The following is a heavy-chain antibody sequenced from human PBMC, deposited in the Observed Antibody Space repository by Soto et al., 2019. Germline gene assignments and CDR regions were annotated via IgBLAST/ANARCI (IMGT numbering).Heavy chain of an antibody. Sequence: ASVKVSCKASGHTFTSYAIHWVRQAPGQRLEWMGWINAGNGNTKYSQKFQGRVTITRDTSASTAYMELSSLRSEDTAVYYCARSIVVVTALDYWGQGTLVTVSS. J-gene: IGHJ4*02. D-gene: IGHD2-21*02. CDR3: ARSIVVVTALDY. CDR1: GHTFTSYA. CDR2: INAGNGNT. V-gene: IGHV1-3*01.